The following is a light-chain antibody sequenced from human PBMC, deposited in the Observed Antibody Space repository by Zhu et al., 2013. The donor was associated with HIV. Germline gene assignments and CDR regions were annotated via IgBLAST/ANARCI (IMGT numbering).Light chain of an antibody. J-gene: IGKJ1*01. CDR2: GAS. V-gene: IGKV3-15*01. Sequence: EIVMTQSPATLSVSPGERATLSCRASQSVSSNLAWYQQIPGQAPRLLIYGASTRATGIPARFSGSGSGTEFTLTISSLQSEDFAVYYCQQYNNWRTFGQGTKVEIK. CDR1: QSVSSN. CDR3: QQYNNWRT.